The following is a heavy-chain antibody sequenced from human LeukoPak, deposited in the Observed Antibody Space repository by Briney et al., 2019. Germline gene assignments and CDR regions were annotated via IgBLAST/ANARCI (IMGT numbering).Heavy chain of an antibody. V-gene: IGHV3-23*01. Sequence: GGSLRLSCAVSGFTFSKYAMSWVRQAPGKGLQWVSGIIGDGSTKFYADSVKGRFIISRDNTENTVQLQMNFLRAEDTAIYYCAKDARNPWDTYGYYGFWDYWGQGLLVTVSS. D-gene: IGHD3-22*01. J-gene: IGHJ4*02. CDR2: IIGDGSTK. CDR1: GFTFSKYA. CDR3: AKDARNPWDTYGYYGFWDY.